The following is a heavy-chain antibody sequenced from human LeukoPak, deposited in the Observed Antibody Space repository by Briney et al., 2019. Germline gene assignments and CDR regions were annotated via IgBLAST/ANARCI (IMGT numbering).Heavy chain of an antibody. J-gene: IGHJ6*04. CDR2: INHSGST. Sequence: ETSETLSLTCAVYGGSFSGYYWSWIRQPPGKGLEWIGEINHSGSTNYNPSLKSRVTISVDTSKNQFSLKLSSVTAADTAVYYCARATYMVRGYYYYGMDVWGKGTTVTVSS. V-gene: IGHV4-34*01. CDR1: GGSFSGYY. D-gene: IGHD3-10*01. CDR3: ARATYMVRGYYYYGMDV.